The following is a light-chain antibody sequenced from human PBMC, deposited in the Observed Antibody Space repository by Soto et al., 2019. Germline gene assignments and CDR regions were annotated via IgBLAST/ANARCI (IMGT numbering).Light chain of an antibody. V-gene: IGLV2-8*01. J-gene: IGLJ3*02. Sequence: QSVLTQPPSASGSPGQSVTISCTGTSSDVGAYNYVSWYLQHPGKAPKLIIYEVTKRPSGVPDRFSGSKSDNTASLTVSGLQADDEADYYCSSYAGINNWVFGGRTKLTVL. CDR2: EVT. CDR1: SSDVGAYNY. CDR3: SSYAGINNWV.